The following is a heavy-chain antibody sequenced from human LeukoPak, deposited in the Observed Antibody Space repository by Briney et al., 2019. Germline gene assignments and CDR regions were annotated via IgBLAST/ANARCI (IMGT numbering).Heavy chain of an antibody. CDR2: FYSGGST. CDR3: ASSSWSSEYFHY. D-gene: IGHD6-13*01. V-gene: IGHV3-66*01. Sequence: GGSLRLSCAASGFIFRSYAMSWVRQAPGKGLEWVSVFYSGGSTRYADSVKGRFTISRDNSKNTLYLQLNSLRAEDTAVYFCASSSWSSEYFHYWGQGTLVTVSS. J-gene: IGHJ1*01. CDR1: GFIFRSYA.